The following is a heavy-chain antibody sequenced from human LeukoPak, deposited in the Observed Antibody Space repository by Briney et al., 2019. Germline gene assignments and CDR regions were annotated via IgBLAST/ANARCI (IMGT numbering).Heavy chain of an antibody. CDR1: GFTFSSYA. Sequence: GRSLRLSCAASGFTFSSYAMLWVRQAPGKGLEWVAVISYDGSNKFYADSVKGRFTISRDNSKNTLYLQMNSLRAEDTAVYYCAKRPTKYSYVDYWGQGTLVTVSS. CDR3: AKRPTKYSYVDY. D-gene: IGHD5-18*01. J-gene: IGHJ4*02. CDR2: ISYDGSNK. V-gene: IGHV3-30*04.